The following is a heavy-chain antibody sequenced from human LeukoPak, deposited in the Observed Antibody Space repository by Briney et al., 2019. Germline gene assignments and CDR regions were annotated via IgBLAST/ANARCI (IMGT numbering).Heavy chain of an antibody. CDR3: ARADGKYYDFWSGYFHYFDY. V-gene: IGHV1-69*04. CDR1: GGTFSSYA. D-gene: IGHD3-3*01. Sequence: SVKVSCKASGGTFSSYAISWVRQAPGQGLEWMGRIIPILGIANYAQKFQGRVTITADKSTSTAYMELSSLRSEDTAVYYCARADGKYYDFWSGYFHYFDYWGQGTLVTVSS. CDR2: IIPILGIA. J-gene: IGHJ4*02.